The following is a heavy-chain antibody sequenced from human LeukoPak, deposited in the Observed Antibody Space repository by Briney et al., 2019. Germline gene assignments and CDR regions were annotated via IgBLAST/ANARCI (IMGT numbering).Heavy chain of an antibody. CDR2: ISWNSGSI. Sequence: GRSLRLSCAASGFTFDDYAMHWVRQAPGKGLEWVSGISWNSGSIGYADSVKGRFTISRDNAKNSLYLQMNSLRAEDTALYYCAKDTSYYHYYGMDVWGQGTTVTVSS. V-gene: IGHV3-9*01. CDR3: AKDTSYYHYYGMDV. CDR1: GFTFDDYA. J-gene: IGHJ6*02.